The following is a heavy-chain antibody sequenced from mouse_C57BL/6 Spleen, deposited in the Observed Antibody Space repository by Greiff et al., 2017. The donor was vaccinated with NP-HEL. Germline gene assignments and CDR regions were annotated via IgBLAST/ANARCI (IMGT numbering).Heavy chain of an antibody. CDR1: GYTFTDYN. Sequence: EVQLQQSGPELVKPGASVKIPCEASGYTFTDYNMDWVKQSHGKSLEWIGDINPNNGGTIYNQKFKGKATLTVDKSSSTAYMELRSLTSEDTAVYYCAAGVGAPYYAMDYWGKGTSVTVSS. CDR2: INPNNGGT. J-gene: IGHJ4*01. CDR3: AAGVGAPYYAMDY. D-gene: IGHD1-1*01. V-gene: IGHV1-18*01.